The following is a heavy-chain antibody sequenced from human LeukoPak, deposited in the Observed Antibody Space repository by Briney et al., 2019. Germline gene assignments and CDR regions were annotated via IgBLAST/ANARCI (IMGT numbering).Heavy chain of an antibody. CDR3: ARGIAGDGYNDY. V-gene: IGHV4-61*02. J-gene: IGHJ4*03. D-gene: IGHD1-26*01. CDR1: GVSISSGSYY. Sequence: SETLSLTCTASGVSISSGSYYWIWIRQPAGKELEWIVRIYTSGINNDNPSLKSRVAISLDPSKNQFSLQMSSVTDADTAVYSCARGIAGDGYNDYWGQGNLVRV. CDR2: IYTSGIN.